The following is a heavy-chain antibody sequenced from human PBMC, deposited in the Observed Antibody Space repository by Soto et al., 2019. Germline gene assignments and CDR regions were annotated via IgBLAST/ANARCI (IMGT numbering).Heavy chain of an antibody. CDR2: ISSNGGST. Sequence: GGSLRLSCAASGFTFSSYSMNWVRQAPGKSLEYVSDISSNGGSTYYADSVKGRFIISRDNSKNTLYLQMSSLRTEDTAVYYCVKAISGQWLNKKGFDYWGQGALVTVSS. D-gene: IGHD6-19*01. J-gene: IGHJ4*02. CDR1: GFTFSSYS. V-gene: IGHV3-64D*08. CDR3: VKAISGQWLNKKGFDY.